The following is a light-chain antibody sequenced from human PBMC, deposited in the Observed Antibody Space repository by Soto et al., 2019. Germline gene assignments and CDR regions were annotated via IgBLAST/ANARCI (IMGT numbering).Light chain of an antibody. Sequence: QPVLTQPRSVSGSPGQSVTISCTGTSSDVGGYNYVSWYQQHPGKAPKLMIYDVSKRPSGVPDRFSGSKSGNTASLTISGLPAEDEADYYCCSYAGSYTVVFGGGTQLTVL. CDR1: SSDVGGYNY. CDR2: DVS. CDR3: CSYAGSYTVV. J-gene: IGLJ2*01. V-gene: IGLV2-11*01.